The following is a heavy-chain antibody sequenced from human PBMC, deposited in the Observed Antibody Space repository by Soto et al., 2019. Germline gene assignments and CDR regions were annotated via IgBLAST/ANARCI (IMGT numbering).Heavy chain of an antibody. D-gene: IGHD6-13*01. CDR1: GGSISSSNW. Sequence: SETLSLTCTVSGGSISSSNWWSWVRQPPGKGLEWIGEIYHSGSTNYNPSLKSRVTISVDKSKNQFSLKLSSVTAADTAVYYCARSAMGGSSWPFDYWGQGTLVTVSS. CDR3: ARSAMGGSSWPFDY. V-gene: IGHV4-4*02. CDR2: IYHSGST. J-gene: IGHJ4*02.